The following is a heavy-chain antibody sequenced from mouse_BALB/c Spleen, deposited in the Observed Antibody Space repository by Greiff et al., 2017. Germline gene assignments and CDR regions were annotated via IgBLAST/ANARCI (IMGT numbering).Heavy chain of an antibody. CDR2: IDPSESET. D-gene: IGHD2-1*01. CDR3: ARGIYYGNYAYAMDY. Sequence: QVQLQQPGAELVKPGAPVKLSCKASGYTFTSYWMNWVKQRPGRGLEWIGRIDPSESETHYNQKFKGKATLTVDTSSSPAYVDLSSLTSEDSAVYYCARGIYYGNYAYAMDYWGQGTSGTVSS. V-gene: IGHV1-69*02. CDR1: GYTFTSYW. J-gene: IGHJ4*01.